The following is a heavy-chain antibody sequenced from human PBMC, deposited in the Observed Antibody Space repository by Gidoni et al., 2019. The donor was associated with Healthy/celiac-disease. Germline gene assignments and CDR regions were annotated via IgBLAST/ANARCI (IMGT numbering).Heavy chain of an antibody. D-gene: IGHD6-19*01. CDR1: GFTSRGYA. V-gene: IGHV3-30*04. CDR2: ISYDGSNK. CDR3: ARDSFSSGWYGYFDY. J-gene: IGHJ4*02. Sequence: QVQLVASGGGVVQPGRSLRLACSASGFTSRGYAMHWVRQAPGKGLGWVAVISYDGSNKYYADSVKGRFTISRDNSKNTLYLQMNSLRAEDTAVYYCARDSFSSGWYGYFDYWGQGTLVTVSS.